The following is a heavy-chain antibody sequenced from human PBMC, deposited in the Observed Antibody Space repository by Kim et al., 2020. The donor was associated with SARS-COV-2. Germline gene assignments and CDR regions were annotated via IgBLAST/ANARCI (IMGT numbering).Heavy chain of an antibody. CDR1: GYSFTSYW. J-gene: IGHJ4*02. CDR3: ARQTTLQWLVSPLGY. V-gene: IGHV5-10-1*01. CDR2: IDPSDSYT. D-gene: IGHD6-19*01. Sequence: GESLKISCKGSGYSFTSYWISWVRQMPGKGLEWMGRIDPSDSYTNYSPSFQGHVTISADKSISTPYLQWSSLKASDTAMYYCARQTTLQWLVSPLGYWGQGTLVTVSS.